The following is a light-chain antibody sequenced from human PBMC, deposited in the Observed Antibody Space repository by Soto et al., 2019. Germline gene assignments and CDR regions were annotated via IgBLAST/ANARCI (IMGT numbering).Light chain of an antibody. CDR2: GAS. CDR1: QSVSSSY. CDR3: QQDLHAFPTT. V-gene: IGKV3-20*01. Sequence: EIVLTQSPGTLSLSPGERATLSCRASQSVSSSYLAWYQQKPGQAPRLLIYGASSRATGIPDRFSGSGSGTDFTLTISRLEPCFFELYYCQQDLHAFPTTF. J-gene: IGKJ5*01.